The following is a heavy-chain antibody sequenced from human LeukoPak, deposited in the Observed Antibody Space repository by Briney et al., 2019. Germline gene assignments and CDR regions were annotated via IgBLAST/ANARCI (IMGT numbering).Heavy chain of an antibody. V-gene: IGHV1-69*05. J-gene: IGHJ4*02. CDR2: IIPIFGTA. CDR3: ARDWVMTTVTEALGY. CDR1: GGTFSSYA. Sequence: ASVKVSCKASGGTFSSYAISWVRQAPGQGLDWMGRIIPIFGTANYAQKFQGRVTITTDESTSTAYMELSSLRSEDTAVYYCARDWVMTTVTEALGYWGQGTLVTVSS. D-gene: IGHD4-17*01.